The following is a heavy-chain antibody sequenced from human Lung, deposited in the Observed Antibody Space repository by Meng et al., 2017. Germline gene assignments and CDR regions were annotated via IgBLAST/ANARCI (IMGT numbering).Heavy chain of an antibody. V-gene: IGHV3-15*01. CDR3: TWDDKAVSDY. Sequence: VDLGEAGGDCVKPGGSLRLSCAASGFYFSNAWMSWVRQAPGKGLGWVCRIKSNTDGGTTEYAAPVTGRFTISRDDSKSTLNLHLSGLRTDDTGVYYCTWDDKAVSDYWGQGTLVTVSS. J-gene: IGHJ4*02. CDR1: GFYFSNAW. CDR2: IKSNTDGGTT. D-gene: IGHD3-9*01.